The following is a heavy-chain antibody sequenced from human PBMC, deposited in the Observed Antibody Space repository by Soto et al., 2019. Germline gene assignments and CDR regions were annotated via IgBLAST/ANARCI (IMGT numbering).Heavy chain of an antibody. Sequence: GGSLRLSCAASGFTFSSYGMHWVRQAPGKGLEWVAVIWYDGSNKYYADSVKGRFTISRDNSKNTLYLQMNSLRAEDTAVYYCARDRLKYSSSSEHFDYWGQGTLVTVSS. V-gene: IGHV3-33*01. CDR3: ARDRLKYSSSSEHFDY. D-gene: IGHD6-6*01. J-gene: IGHJ4*02. CDR1: GFTFSSYG. CDR2: IWYDGSNK.